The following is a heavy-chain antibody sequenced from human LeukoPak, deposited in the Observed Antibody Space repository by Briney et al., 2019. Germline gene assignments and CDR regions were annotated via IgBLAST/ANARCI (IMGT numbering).Heavy chain of an antibody. J-gene: IGHJ4*02. V-gene: IGHV3-74*01. CDR2: ISTDGSNT. D-gene: IGHD1-26*01. CDR3: ATGRGTPLGF. Sequence: GESLRLSCAASGIAFSTYWMHWVRQAPGKGLVWISRISTDGSNTFYADSVKGRLIVSRDNAENTLYLQMDNLRAEDTAMYYCATGRGTPLGFWGQGALVTVSS. CDR1: GIAFSTYW.